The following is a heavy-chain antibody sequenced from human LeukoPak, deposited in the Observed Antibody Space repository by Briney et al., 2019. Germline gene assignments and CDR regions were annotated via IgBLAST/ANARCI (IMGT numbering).Heavy chain of an antibody. D-gene: IGHD3-16*01. Sequence: RGSLRLSCAASGFTFSNAWMSWVREAPGKGLEWVGRIKSKTDGGTTEYAAPVKGRFTLSRDDSTNTLYLQMNSLKAEDTAVYYCAREGVGGNDYWGQGTLVTVSS. CDR3: AREGVGGNDY. J-gene: IGHJ4*02. CDR1: GFTFSNAW. V-gene: IGHV3-15*01. CDR2: IKSKTDGGTT.